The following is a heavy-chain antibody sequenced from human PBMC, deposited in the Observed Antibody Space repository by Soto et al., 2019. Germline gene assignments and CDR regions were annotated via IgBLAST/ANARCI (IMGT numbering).Heavy chain of an antibody. V-gene: IGHV4-31*03. CDR3: ARGGYYYGSGSYDD. CDR2: IYYSGST. CDR1: GGSISSGGYY. D-gene: IGHD3-10*01. Sequence: SETLSLTCTVSGGSISSGGYYWSWIRQHPGKDLEWIGYIYYSGSTYYNPSLKSRVTISVDTSKNQFSLKLSSVTAADSAVYYCARGGYYYGSGSYDDWGQGTLVTVSS. J-gene: IGHJ4*02.